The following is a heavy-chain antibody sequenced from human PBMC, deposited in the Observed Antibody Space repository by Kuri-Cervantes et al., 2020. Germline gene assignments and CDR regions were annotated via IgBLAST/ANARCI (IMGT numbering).Heavy chain of an antibody. CDR3: ARLPYYYYGMDV. V-gene: IGHV3-13*01. J-gene: IGHJ6*02. Sequence: GGSLRLSCAASGFTFSSYDMHWVRQATGKGLEWVSAIGTAGDTYYPGSVKGRFTISRENAKNSLYLQMNSLRAGDTAVYYCARLPYYYYGMDVWGQGTTVTVSS. CDR2: IGTAGDT. CDR1: GFTFSSYD.